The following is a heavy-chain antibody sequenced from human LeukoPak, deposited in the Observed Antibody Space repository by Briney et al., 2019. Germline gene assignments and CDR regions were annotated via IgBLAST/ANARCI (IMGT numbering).Heavy chain of an antibody. CDR1: GFTFSSYG. J-gene: IGHJ4*02. CDR2: IWYDGSNK. V-gene: IGHV3-33*06. D-gene: IGHD1-26*01. CDR3: AKPIVGATYYFDY. Sequence: GRSLRLSCAASGFTFSSYGMHWVRQAPGKGLEWVAVIWYDGSNKYYADSVKGRFTISRDNSKNTLYLQMNSLRAEDTAVYYCAKPIVGATYYFDYWGQGTLVTVSS.